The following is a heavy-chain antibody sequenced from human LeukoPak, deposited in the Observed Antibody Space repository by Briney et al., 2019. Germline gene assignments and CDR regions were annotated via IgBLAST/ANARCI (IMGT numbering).Heavy chain of an antibody. J-gene: IGHJ5*02. CDR1: GGSISSYY. CDR3: ARGESMTTPYNWFDP. Sequence: PSETLSLTCTVSGGSISSYYWSWIRQPPGKGLEWIGYIYYSGSTNYNPSLKSRVTISVDTSKNQFSLKLSSVTAADTAVYYCARGESMTTPYNWFDPWGQGTLVTVSS. V-gene: IGHV4-59*01. D-gene: IGHD4-17*01. CDR2: IYYSGST.